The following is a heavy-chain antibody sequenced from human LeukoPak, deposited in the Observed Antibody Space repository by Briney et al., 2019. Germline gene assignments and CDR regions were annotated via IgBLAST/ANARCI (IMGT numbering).Heavy chain of an antibody. CDR2: ITSSSTYI. CDR1: GFTFSNYN. V-gene: IGHV3-21*01. CDR3: ARPPSTVAGTD. J-gene: IGHJ4*02. D-gene: IGHD6-19*01. Sequence: GGSLRLSCAASGFTFSNYNMNWVRQAPGKGLEWVSSITSSSTYIYYADSVKGRFTISRDNAKNSLYLQMNSLRAEDTAVYYCARPPSTVAGTDWGQGTLVTVSS.